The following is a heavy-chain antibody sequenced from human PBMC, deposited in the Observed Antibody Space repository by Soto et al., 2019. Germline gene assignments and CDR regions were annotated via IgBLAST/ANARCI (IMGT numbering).Heavy chain of an antibody. CDR1: GDSVSSNSAA. Sequence: SQTLSLTCAISGDSVSSNSAAWNWIRQSPSRGLEWLGRTYHRSKWYNDYAVSVKSRITINPDTSKNQFSLQLNSVTPEDTAVYYCASSGSTTVVRARAFDIWGQGTMVTVSS. J-gene: IGHJ3*02. CDR2: TYHRSKWYN. CDR3: ASSGSTTVVRARAFDI. D-gene: IGHD4-17*01. V-gene: IGHV6-1*01.